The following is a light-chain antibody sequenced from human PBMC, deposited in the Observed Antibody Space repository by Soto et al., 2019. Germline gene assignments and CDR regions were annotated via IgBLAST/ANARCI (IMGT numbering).Light chain of an antibody. J-gene: IGLJ2*01. CDR3: QSYAASDLII. CDR2: EDS. CDR1: SGSIVSNY. Sequence: LTQPPSVSESPGKTVTISCTHSSGSIVSNYVQWYQQRPGSAPSTIIFEDSQRPSGVPDRFSGSIDHSSNSAFLTISGLRTEDEADYYCQSYAASDLIIFGGGTQLTVL. V-gene: IGLV6-57*04.